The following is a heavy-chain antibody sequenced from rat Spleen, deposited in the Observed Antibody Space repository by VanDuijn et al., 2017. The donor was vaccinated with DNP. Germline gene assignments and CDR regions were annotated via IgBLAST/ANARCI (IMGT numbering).Heavy chain of an antibody. Sequence: EVQLVESGGGLVQPGRSLKLSCAASGFTFSNYGMAWVRRAPKKGLEWVATLGYAATNTYYRDSVKGRFTISRDHARNTLFLQVDSLKSEDTATYYCARHAYPGHSYFDYWGQGVMVTVSS. CDR1: GFTFSNYG. D-gene: IGHD1-4*01. V-gene: IGHV5-7*01. CDR2: LGYAATNT. J-gene: IGHJ2*01. CDR3: ARHAYPGHSYFDY.